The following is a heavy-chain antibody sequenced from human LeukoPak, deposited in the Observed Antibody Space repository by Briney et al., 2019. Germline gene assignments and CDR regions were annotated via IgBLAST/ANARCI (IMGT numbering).Heavy chain of an antibody. V-gene: IGHV4-34*01. CDR1: GGSFSGYY. CDR2: INHSGST. D-gene: IGHD3-3*01. CDR3: ARLYPITIFGVVFPGAFDY. J-gene: IGHJ4*02. Sequence: PSETLSLTCAVYGGSFSGYYWSWIRQPPGKGLEWIGEINHSGSTNYNPSLKSRVTISVDTSKNQFSLKLSSVTAADTAVYYCARLYPITIFGVVFPGAFDYWGQGTLVTVSS.